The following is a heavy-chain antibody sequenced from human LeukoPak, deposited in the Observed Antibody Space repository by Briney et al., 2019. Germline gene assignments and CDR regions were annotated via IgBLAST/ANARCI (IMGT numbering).Heavy chain of an antibody. CDR2: IYTSEST. D-gene: IGHD5-18*01. V-gene: IGHV4-61*02. CDR3: ARSRKNTANFDS. CDR1: GDSISSGSYY. J-gene: IGHJ4*02. Sequence: SQTLSLTCTVSGDSISSGSYYWSWIRQSAGKGLEWIGRIYTSESTNYNPSLKSRVTISVDTSKNQFSLKLTSVTAADTAIYYCARSRKNTANFDSWGQGARVTVSS.